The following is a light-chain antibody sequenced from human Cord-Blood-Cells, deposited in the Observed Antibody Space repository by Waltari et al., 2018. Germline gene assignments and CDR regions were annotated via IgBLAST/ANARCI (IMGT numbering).Light chain of an antibody. V-gene: IGKV1-NL1*01. CDR2: AAS. CDR3: QQYYSTLYT. CDR1: QGISNS. Sequence: DIQMTQSPSSLSASVGDRVTITCRASQGISNSLAWYQQKPGKAPKLLLYAASRLDSGVPSRFSGSGSGTDYTLTISSQQPEDFATYYCQQYYSTLYTFGQGTKLEIK. J-gene: IGKJ2*01.